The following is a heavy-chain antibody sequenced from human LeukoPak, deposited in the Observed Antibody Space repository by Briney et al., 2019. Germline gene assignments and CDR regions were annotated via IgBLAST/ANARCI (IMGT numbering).Heavy chain of an antibody. D-gene: IGHD3-22*01. CDR1: GFTFDDYA. V-gene: IGHV3-9*01. CDR3: AKDSLYYYASTGYFDY. Sequence: GRSLRLSCAASGFTFDDYAMHWVWQAPGKGLEWVSGISWNSGNIGYADSVKGRFTISRDNAKNSLYLQMNSLRAEDTALYYCAKDSLYYYASTGYFDYWGQGTLVTVSS. J-gene: IGHJ4*02. CDR2: ISWNSGNI.